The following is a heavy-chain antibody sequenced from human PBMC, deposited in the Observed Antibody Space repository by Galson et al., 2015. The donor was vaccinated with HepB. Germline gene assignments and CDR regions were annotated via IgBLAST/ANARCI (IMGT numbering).Heavy chain of an antibody. CDR2: INPSGGST. J-gene: IGHJ5*02. CDR3: ARDPRPSFYCTSTSCYRNWFDP. V-gene: IGHV1-46*01. Sequence: SVKVSCKASGYTFTSYYMHWVRQAPGQGLEWMGIINPSGGSTSYAQKFQGRVTMTRDTSTSTVYMELSSLRSEDTAVYYCARDPRPSFYCTSTSCYRNWFDPWGQGTLVTVSS. CDR1: GYTFTSYY. D-gene: IGHD2-2*01.